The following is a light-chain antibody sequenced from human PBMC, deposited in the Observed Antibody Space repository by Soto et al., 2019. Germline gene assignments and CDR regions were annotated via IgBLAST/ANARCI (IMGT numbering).Light chain of an antibody. V-gene: IGLV2-23*01. CDR2: EGS. Sequence: QAVLTQPACVTGSPGQSITISCTGTSSDVGSYNLVSWYQQHPGKAPKLMIYEGSKRPSGVSNRFSGSKSGHTASLTISGLQAEHEADYYCCSYSGSSTYVFGTGTKFTVL. CDR1: SSDVGSYNL. CDR3: CSYSGSSTYV. J-gene: IGLJ1*01.